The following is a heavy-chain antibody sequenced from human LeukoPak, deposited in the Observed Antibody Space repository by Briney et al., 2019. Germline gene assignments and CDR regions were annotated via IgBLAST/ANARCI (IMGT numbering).Heavy chain of an antibody. CDR1: GGPLSGYH. J-gene: IGHJ6*02. D-gene: IGHD3-10*01. CDR3: ARGRRARYRGYGEYYRAMDV. V-gene: IGHV4-34*01. CDR2: INHIGST. Sequence: SETLSLTCAVHGGPLSGYHWTWIRQSPGKGLEWIGEINHIGSTDYNPSLESRLTISLDTSKNQFSLNMSSMTAADTAVYYCARGRRARYRGYGEYYRAMDVWGQGTTVTVSS.